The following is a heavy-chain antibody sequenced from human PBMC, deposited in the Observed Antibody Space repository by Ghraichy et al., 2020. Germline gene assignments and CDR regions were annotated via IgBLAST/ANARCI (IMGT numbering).Heavy chain of an antibody. CDR3: VTSHPTTTSAFDI. CDR1: GGSLSGYY. V-gene: IGHV4-34*01. D-gene: IGHD4-17*01. CDR2: INHSGST. J-gene: IGHJ3*02. Sequence: SETLSLTCAVYGGSLSGYYWSWIRQPPGKGLEWIGEINHSGSTNSNPSLKSRVTISVDTSKNQFSLKLNSVTAADTAVYYCVTSHPTTTSAFDIWGQGTMVTVSS.